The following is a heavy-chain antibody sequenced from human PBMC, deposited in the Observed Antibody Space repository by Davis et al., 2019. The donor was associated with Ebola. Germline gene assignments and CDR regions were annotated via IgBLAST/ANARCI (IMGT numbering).Heavy chain of an antibody. CDR3: ARRSSGRLGYYYGMDV. J-gene: IGHJ6*02. V-gene: IGHV5-10-1*01. D-gene: IGHD6-19*01. Sequence: GGSLRLSCYGSANSFTDFWFAWVRQQPGKGLEWMGRIDPSDSYTNYSPSFQGHVTISADKSISTAYLQWSSLKASDTAMYYCARRSSGRLGYYYGMDVWGQGTTVTVSS. CDR2: IDPSDSYT. CDR1: ANSFTDFW.